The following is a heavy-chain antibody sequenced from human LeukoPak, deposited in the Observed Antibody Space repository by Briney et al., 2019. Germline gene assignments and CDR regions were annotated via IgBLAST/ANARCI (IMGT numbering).Heavy chain of an antibody. V-gene: IGHV3-23*01. Sequence: GGSLRLSCAASGFTFSGYAMGWVRQAPGKGLEWVSAISGSGANTYYADSVKGRFTISRDNSKNTVYLQMNSLRADDTAVYYCARFTSSGYSGGLPDWVDPWGHGPLVTVSS. D-gene: IGHD3-22*01. CDR2: ISGSGANT. CDR3: ARFTSSGYSGGLPDWVDP. J-gene: IGHJ5*02. CDR1: GFTFSGYA.